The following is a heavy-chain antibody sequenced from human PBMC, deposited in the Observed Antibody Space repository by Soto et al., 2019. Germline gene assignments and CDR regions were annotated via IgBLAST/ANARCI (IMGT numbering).Heavy chain of an antibody. D-gene: IGHD6-13*01. CDR2: INPSGGST. J-gene: IGHJ2*01. Sequence: ASVKVSCKASGYTFTSYYMHWVRQAPGQGLEWMGIINPSGGSTSYAQKFQGRVTMTRDTSTSTVYMELSNLRSEDTAVYYCARVSRSSWYPHTNNWYFDLWGRGTMVTVYS. V-gene: IGHV1-46*01. CDR3: ARVSRSSWYPHTNNWYFDL. CDR1: GYTFTSYY.